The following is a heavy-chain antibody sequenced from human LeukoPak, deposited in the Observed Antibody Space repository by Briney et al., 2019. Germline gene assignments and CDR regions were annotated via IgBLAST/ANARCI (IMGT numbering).Heavy chain of an antibody. Sequence: SETLSLTCTVSGGSINSYYWSWIRQPPGKGLEWIGYIYYSGSTNYNPSLKSRVTISVDTSKNQFSLKLSSVTAADTAVYYCARDGGVSRYYYYMDVWGKGTTVTISS. D-gene: IGHD2-8*02. CDR2: IYYSGST. V-gene: IGHV4-59*01. J-gene: IGHJ6*03. CDR3: ARDGGVSRYYYYMDV. CDR1: GGSINSYY.